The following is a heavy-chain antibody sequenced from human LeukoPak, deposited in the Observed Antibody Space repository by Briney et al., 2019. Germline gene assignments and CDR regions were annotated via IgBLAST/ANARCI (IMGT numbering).Heavy chain of an antibody. Sequence: SETLSLTCAVCGGSISGCSYFWGWIRQPPGKGVEWIGSIYYSGNTYYNPSLKSRVTISVDTSKNQFSLKLSSVTAADTAVYYCARLKEGIDYWGQGTLVSVCS. V-gene: IGHV4-39*01. CDR2: IYYSGNT. CDR1: GGSISGCSYF. D-gene: IGHD3-10*01. CDR3: ARLKEGIDY. J-gene: IGHJ4*02.